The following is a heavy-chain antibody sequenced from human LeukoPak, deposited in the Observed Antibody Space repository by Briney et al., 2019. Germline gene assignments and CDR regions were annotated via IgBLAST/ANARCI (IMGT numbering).Heavy chain of an antibody. Sequence: GGSPRLSCAASGFMFSRDGMHRVRQAPRKGLEWGAVMSYNGNNKYYGDSVEGRFTISRDNSKNTLYLQMNSLRTEDTAVYYCAKDRDVAAAAYYFDYWGQGTLVTVSS. CDR1: GFMFSRDG. D-gene: IGHD6-13*01. V-gene: IGHV3-30*18. CDR2: MSYNGNNK. J-gene: IGHJ4*02. CDR3: AKDRDVAAAAYYFDY.